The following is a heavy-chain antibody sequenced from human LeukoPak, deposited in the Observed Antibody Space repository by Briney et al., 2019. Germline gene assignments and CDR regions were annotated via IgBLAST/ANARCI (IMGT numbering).Heavy chain of an antibody. D-gene: IGHD6-13*01. V-gene: IGHV3-7*01. CDR2: IKQDGNEK. J-gene: IGHJ3*02. CDR3: ARGLGGSNWDNVFDI. Sequence: SGGSLRLSCAASGFTFSSYWMSWVRQAPGKGLEWVANIKQDGNEKYYVDSVKGRFTISRDNAKNSLYLQMNSLRVEDTAVYYCARGLGGSNWDNVFDIWGQGTMVTVS. CDR1: GFTFSSYW.